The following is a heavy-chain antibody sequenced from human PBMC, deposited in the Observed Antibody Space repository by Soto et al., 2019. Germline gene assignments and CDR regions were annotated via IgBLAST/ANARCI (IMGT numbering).Heavy chain of an antibody. CDR2: ISYDASDK. V-gene: IGHV3-30*18. D-gene: IGHD5-18*01. CDR1: AFTFSSYR. J-gene: IGHJ6*02. CDR3: VKERYGQLWLEDYGMDV. Sequence: QVQLVESGGGVVQPGRSLRLSCAASAFTFSSYRIHWVRQAPGKGLDWVAVISYDASDKYYADSVKGRFTISRDNSKNTLYLQMISLRAEDTAVYYCVKERYGQLWLEDYGMDVWGQGTTVTVSS.